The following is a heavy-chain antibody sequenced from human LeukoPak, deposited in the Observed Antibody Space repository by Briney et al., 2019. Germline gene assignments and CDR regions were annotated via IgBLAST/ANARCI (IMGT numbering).Heavy chain of an antibody. Sequence: ASVKVSCKSSGYTFNYYMHWVRQAPGQGLEWMGWINPNSGGTNYAQKFQGRVTMTRNTSISTAYMELSSLRSEDTAVYYCARGEDSSGGDYWGQGTLVTVSS. CDR3: ARGEDSSGGDY. J-gene: IGHJ4*02. CDR1: GYTFNYY. V-gene: IGHV1-2*02. CDR2: INPNSGGT. D-gene: IGHD3-22*01.